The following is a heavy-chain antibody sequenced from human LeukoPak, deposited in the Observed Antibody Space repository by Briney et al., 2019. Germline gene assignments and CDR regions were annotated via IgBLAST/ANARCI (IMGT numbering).Heavy chain of an antibody. CDR3: AKVFVDTALVKKYYFDY. CDR2: IRGSGGTT. V-gene: IGHV3-23*01. CDR1: GFTFSTYA. Sequence: GSLRLSCGASGFTFSTYAMGWVRQAPGKGLEWVASIRGSGGTTYYADSVKGRFTISRDNSNSTLYLQMNSLRAEDTAIYYCAKVFVDTALVKKYYFDYWGQGTLVTVSS. D-gene: IGHD5-18*01. J-gene: IGHJ4*02.